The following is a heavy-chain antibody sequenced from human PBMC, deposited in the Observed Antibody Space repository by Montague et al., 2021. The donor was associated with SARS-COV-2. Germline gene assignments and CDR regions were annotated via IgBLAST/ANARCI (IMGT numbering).Heavy chain of an antibody. D-gene: IGHD3-10*01. CDR1: GFIFSDYW. CDR2: INSDETST. Sequence: SLRLSCAASGFIFSDYWMHWVRQAPGKGLVCVSRINSDETSTPYADSVKGRFTVSRDNAKNTVYLQMNSLRAEDTAVYYCARDVTMVRGVPFDYWGQGTLVTVSS. J-gene: IGHJ4*02. V-gene: IGHV3-74*01. CDR3: ARDVTMVRGVPFDY.